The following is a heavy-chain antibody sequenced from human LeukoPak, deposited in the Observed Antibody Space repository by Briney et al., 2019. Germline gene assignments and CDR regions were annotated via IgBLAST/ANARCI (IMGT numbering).Heavy chain of an antibody. D-gene: IGHD3-10*01. J-gene: IGHJ4*02. Sequence: GGSLRLSCAASGFTFSSYWMSWVRQAPGKGLEWVSLIYADDSTYYADSVKGRFTVSRDNSKNTLYFHMNSLRVEDTAVYYCARGSLRSGTYYNPAYWGQGTLVTVSS. V-gene: IGHV3-66*01. CDR3: ARGSLRSGTYYNPAY. CDR1: GFTFSSYW. CDR2: IYADDST.